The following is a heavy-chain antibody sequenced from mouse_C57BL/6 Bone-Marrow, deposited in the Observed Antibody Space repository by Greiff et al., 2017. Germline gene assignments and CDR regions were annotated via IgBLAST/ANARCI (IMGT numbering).Heavy chain of an antibody. CDR3: ALRGGAY. V-gene: IGHV2-2*01. CDR1: GFSLTSYG. D-gene: IGHD1-1*01. CDR2: IWSGGST. Sequence: VKLMESGPGLVQPSQSLSITCTVSGFSLTSYGVHWVRQSPGKGLEWLGVIWSGGSTDYNAAFISRLSISKDNSKSQVFFKMNSLQADDTAIYYCALRGGAYWGQGTLVTVSA. J-gene: IGHJ3*01.